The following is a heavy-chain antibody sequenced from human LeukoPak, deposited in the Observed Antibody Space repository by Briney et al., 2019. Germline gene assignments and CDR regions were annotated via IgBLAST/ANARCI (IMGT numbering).Heavy chain of an antibody. CDR3: ARVGIAAAGTDY. D-gene: IGHD6-13*01. V-gene: IGHV1-18*04. CDR2: ISAYNGNT. J-gene: IGHJ4*02. CDR1: GYTFTGYY. Sequence: ASVKVSRKASGYTFTGYYMHWVRQAPGQGLEWMGWISAYNGNTNYAQKLQGRVTMTTDTSTSTAYMELRSLRSDDTAVYYCARVGIAAAGTDYWGQGTLVTVSS.